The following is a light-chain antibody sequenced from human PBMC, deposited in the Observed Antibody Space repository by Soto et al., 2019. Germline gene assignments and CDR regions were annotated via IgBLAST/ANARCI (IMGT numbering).Light chain of an antibody. V-gene: IGKV3-11*01. CDR2: GAF. J-gene: IGKJ5*01. CDR3: QQRNVWPTVT. Sequence: EIVLTQSPATLSLSPGERATLSCRASPSVTNYLAWYQQKPGQPPRLLIYGAFNRAAGIPARFSGSGSGTDCTLTISSLEPEDSAVYYCQQRNVWPTVTFGQGTRLEIK. CDR1: PSVTNY.